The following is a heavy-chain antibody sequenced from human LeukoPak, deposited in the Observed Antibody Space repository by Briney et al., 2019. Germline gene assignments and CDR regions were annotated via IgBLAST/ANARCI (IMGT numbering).Heavy chain of an antibody. CDR2: ISGGSGTI. J-gene: IGHJ4*02. CDR1: GFTFTTYS. V-gene: IGHV3-48*01. Sequence: GGSLRLSCAASGFTFTTYSMNWVRQAPGKGLEGISFISGGSGTIYYADSVKGRFTISRDNARNSLFLQLNSLRAEDTAVYFCARVTVGGTADYFDSWGQGTLVTVSS. D-gene: IGHD1-26*01. CDR3: ARVTVGGTADYFDS.